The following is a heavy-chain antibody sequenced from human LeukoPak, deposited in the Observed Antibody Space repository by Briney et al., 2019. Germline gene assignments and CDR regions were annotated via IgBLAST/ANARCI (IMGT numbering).Heavy chain of an antibody. CDR3: AKGYCSSTSCLKTD. CDR1: GFTFRSYA. CDR2: ISYDAINK. D-gene: IGHD2-2*01. J-gene: IGHJ4*02. Sequence: GGALRLSCAASGFTFRSYAMHWVRQAPGKGLEWVAVISYDAINKYYADSVKGRFTISRDNSKNTLYLQMNSLRAEDTAVYYCAKGYCSSTSCLKTDWGQGALVTVSS. V-gene: IGHV3-30*18.